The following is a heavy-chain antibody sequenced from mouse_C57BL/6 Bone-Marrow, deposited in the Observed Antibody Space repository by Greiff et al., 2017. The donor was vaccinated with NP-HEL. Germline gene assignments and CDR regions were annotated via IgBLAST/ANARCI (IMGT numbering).Heavy chain of an antibody. CDR2: ISSGSSTI. J-gene: IGHJ3*01. CDR3: ARRINWDPFAY. CDR1: GFTFSDYG. V-gene: IGHV5-17*01. D-gene: IGHD4-1*01. Sequence: EVKLMEYGGGLVKPGGSLKLSCAASGFTFSDYGMHWVRQAPEKGLEWVAYISSGSSTIYYADTVKGRFTISRDNAKNTLFLQMTSLRSEDTAMYYCARRINWDPFAYWGQGTLVTVSA.